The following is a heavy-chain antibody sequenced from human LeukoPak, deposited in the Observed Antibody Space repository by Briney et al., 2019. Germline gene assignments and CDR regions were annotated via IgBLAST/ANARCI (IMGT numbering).Heavy chain of an antibody. Sequence: SETLSLTCAVYGGSFSGYYWSWIRQPPGKGLEWIGEINHRGSTNYNPSLKSRVTRSVDTSKNQFSLKLSSVTAADTAVYYCASQDIVATTGAFDYWGQGTLVTVSS. CDR1: GGSFSGYY. CDR2: INHRGST. V-gene: IGHV4-34*01. CDR3: ASQDIVATTGAFDY. J-gene: IGHJ4*02. D-gene: IGHD5-12*01.